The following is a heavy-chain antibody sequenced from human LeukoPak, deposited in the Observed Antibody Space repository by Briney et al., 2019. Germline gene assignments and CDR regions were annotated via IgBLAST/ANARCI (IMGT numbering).Heavy chain of an antibody. J-gene: IGHJ6*03. D-gene: IGHD6-13*01. CDR3: ARATSSSWYWNYYYYYMDV. V-gene: IGHV1-8*01. CDR1: GYTFTSYD. CDR2: MNPNSGNT. Sequence: ASVKVSCKASGYTFTSYDINWVRQATGQGLEWMGWMNPNSGNTGYAQKFQGRVTMTRNTSISTAYMELSSLRSEDTAVYYCARATSSSWYWNYYYYYMDVWGKGTTVTISS.